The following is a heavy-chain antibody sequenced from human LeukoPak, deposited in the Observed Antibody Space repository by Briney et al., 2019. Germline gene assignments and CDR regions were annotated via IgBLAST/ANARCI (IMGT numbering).Heavy chain of an antibody. J-gene: IGHJ1*01. Sequence: PGGSLRLSCAASGFTFSSYWMHWVRQAPGEGLVWVSFINSDGSGTGYADSVEGRFTVSRDNSKNTLYLQMNSLRAEDTAVYYCAKETSLAGYHAEYFQHWGQGTLVTVSS. CDR1: GFTFSSYW. CDR3: AKETSLAGYHAEYFQH. CDR2: INSDGSGT. V-gene: IGHV3-74*01. D-gene: IGHD3-9*01.